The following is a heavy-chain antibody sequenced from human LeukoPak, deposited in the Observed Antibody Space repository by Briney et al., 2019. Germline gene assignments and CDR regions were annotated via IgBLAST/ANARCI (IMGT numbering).Heavy chain of an antibody. V-gene: IGHV3-30*02. CDR1: GFTFSSYG. D-gene: IGHD2-2*01. J-gene: IGHJ4*02. CDR3: ARYCSSTSCPKFDY. CDR2: IRYDGSNK. Sequence: PGGSLRLSCAASGFTFSSYGMHWVRQAPGKGLEWVAFIRYDGSNKYYADSVKGRFTISRDNSKNTLYLQMNSLRAEDTAVYYCARYCSSTSCPKFDYWGQGTLVNVSS.